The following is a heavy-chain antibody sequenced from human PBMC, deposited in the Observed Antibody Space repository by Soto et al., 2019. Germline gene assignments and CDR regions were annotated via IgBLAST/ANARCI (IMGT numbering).Heavy chain of an antibody. Sequence: QVQLVESGGGVVQPGRSLRLSCAASGFTFNNYAMHWVRQAPGKGLEWVAVILSDGNKKYLVDSVKGRFTISRDNSKNTVDLQMNSLRAEDTAVYYCVRTEVMVYLYTFDIWGQGTMVTVSS. CDR1: GFTFNNYA. CDR3: VRTEVMVYLYTFDI. D-gene: IGHD2-8*01. J-gene: IGHJ3*02. V-gene: IGHV3-30*04. CDR2: ILSDGNKK.